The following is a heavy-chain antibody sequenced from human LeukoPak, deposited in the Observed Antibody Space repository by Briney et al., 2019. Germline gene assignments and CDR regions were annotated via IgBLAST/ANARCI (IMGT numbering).Heavy chain of an antibody. CDR1: GGSFSGYY. J-gene: IGHJ6*03. D-gene: IGHD6-6*01. CDR2: INRSGST. Sequence: SETLSLTCAVYGGSFSGYYWSWIRQPPGKGLEWIGEINRSGSTNYNPSLKSRVTISVDTSKNQFSLKLSSVTAADTAVYYCARSSIVARRGYYYMDVWGKGTTVTVSS. CDR3: ARSSIVARRGYYYMDV. V-gene: IGHV4-34*01.